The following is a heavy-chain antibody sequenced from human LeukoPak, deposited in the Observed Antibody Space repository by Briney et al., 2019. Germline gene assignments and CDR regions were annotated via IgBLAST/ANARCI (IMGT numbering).Heavy chain of an antibody. CDR3: AXAXXXVAGTGXDY. V-gene: IGHV1-69*04. D-gene: IGHD6-19*01. Sequence: SVKVSCKASGGTFSSYAISWVRQAPGQGLEWMGRIIPILGIXNXAXXFQGRVTITADKSTSTAYMELSSLRSGDTGVYYCAXAXXXVAGTGXDYWGQGTLVTVSS. CDR1: GGTFSSYA. J-gene: IGHJ4*02. CDR2: IIPILGIX.